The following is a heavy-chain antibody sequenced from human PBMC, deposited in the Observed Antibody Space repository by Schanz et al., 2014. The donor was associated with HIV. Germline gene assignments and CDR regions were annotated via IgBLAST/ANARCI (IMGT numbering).Heavy chain of an antibody. V-gene: IGHV3-30*18. J-gene: IGHJ4*02. D-gene: IGHD3-22*01. CDR1: GFTFTKYG. CDR3: AKDGSSSGWCYDY. CDR2: ISLDGSRA. Sequence: VQLVESGGGLVKPGQSRTLSCVASGFTFTKYGIHWVRQAPGKGLEWVAVISLDGSRAFYADSVKGRFTISKDTSKNTVYLQMNNLRPEDTALYYCAKDGSSSGWCYDYWGQGTLVTVSS.